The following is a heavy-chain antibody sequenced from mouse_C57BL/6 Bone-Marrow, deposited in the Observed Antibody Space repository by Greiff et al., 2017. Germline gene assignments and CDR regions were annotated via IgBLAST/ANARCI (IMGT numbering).Heavy chain of an antibody. CDR3: VRLWATYAMDY. Sequence: EVQVVESGGGLVQPKGSLKLSCAASGFTFNTYAMHWVRQAPGKGLEWVARISSKSSNYATYYADSVKARFTISRDDSQSMLYLQMNNLTTEDTAKYYCVRLWATYAMDYWGQGTSVTVSS. J-gene: IGHJ4*01. D-gene: IGHD3-1*01. CDR2: ISSKSSNYAT. V-gene: IGHV10-3*01. CDR1: GFTFNTYA.